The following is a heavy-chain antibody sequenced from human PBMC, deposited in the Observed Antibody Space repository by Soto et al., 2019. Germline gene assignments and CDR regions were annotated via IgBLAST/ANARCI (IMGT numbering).Heavy chain of an antibody. V-gene: IGHV4-31*03. D-gene: IGHD6-13*01. CDR2: IYYSGST. CDR3: ARSGVGAAHRDPYYYYYGMDV. CDR1: GGSISIGGYY. J-gene: IGHJ6*02. Sequence: SETLSLTCTVSGGSISIGGYYWSWIRHHPGKGLEWIGYIYYSGSTYYNPSLKSRVTISVDTSKNQFSLKLSSVTAADTAVYYCARSGVGAAHRDPYYYYYGMDVWGQGTTVTVSS.